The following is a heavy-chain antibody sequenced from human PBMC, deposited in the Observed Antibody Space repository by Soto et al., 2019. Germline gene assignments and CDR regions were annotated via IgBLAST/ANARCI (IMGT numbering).Heavy chain of an antibody. CDR2: IIPIFGTA. CDR3: AREPKRGYSYGFDY. D-gene: IGHD5-18*01. Sequence: ASVKVSCKASGSTFSSYAISWVRQAPGQGLEWMGGIIPIFGTANYAQKFQGRVTITADESTSTAYMELSSLRSEDTAVYYCAREPKRGYSYGFDYWGQGTLVTVSS. V-gene: IGHV1-69*13. CDR1: GSTFSSYA. J-gene: IGHJ4*02.